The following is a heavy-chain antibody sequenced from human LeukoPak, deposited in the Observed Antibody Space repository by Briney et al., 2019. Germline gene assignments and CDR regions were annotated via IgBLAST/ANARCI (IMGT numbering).Heavy chain of an antibody. CDR2: INPNSGGT. J-gene: IGHJ4*02. CDR3: ARDSGERGSGSYLIAY. V-gene: IGHV1-2*02. Sequence: ASVKVSCKASGYTFTGYYMHWVRQAPGQGLEWMGWINPNSGGTNYAQTFQGRVTMTRDTSISTAYMELSRLRSDDTAVYYCARDSGERGSGSYLIAYWGQGTLVTVSS. D-gene: IGHD3-10*01. CDR1: GYTFTGYY.